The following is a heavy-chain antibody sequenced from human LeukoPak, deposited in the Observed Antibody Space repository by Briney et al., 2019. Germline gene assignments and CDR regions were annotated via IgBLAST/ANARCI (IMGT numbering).Heavy chain of an antibody. V-gene: IGHV1-8*01. Sequence: ASVKVSCKASGYTFTSYDINWVRQATGQGLEWMGWMNPNSGNTGYAQKFRGRVTMTRNTSISTAYMELSSLRSEDTAVYYCARGLLPEYYYESSDSDYWGQGTLVTVSS. CDR2: MNPNSGNT. CDR1: GYTFTSYD. D-gene: IGHD3-22*01. J-gene: IGHJ4*02. CDR3: ARGLLPEYYYESSDSDY.